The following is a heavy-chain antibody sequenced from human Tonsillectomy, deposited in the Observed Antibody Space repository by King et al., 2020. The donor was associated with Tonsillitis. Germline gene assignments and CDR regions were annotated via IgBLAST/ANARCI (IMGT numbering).Heavy chain of an antibody. V-gene: IGHV4-59*01. Sequence: VQLQESGPGLVKPSETLSLTCTVSGGSISSYYWSWIRQPPGKGLEWIGYIYYSGSTNYNPALKSRITIPVETSKNQFSLKLSSVTAADTAVYYCARGTRLTTVTPRYYYYGMDVWGQGTPVTVSS. D-gene: IGHD4-17*01. CDR1: GGSISSYY. J-gene: IGHJ6*02. CDR3: ARGTRLTTVTPRYYYYGMDV. CDR2: IYYSGST.